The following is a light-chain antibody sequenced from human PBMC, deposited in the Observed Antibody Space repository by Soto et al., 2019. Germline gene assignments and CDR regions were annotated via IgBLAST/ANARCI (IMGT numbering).Light chain of an antibody. CDR3: QQYDNRPPFT. V-gene: IGKV1-33*01. CDR1: QDIRTS. J-gene: IGKJ3*01. CDR2: GAS. Sequence: DIQMTQSASSLSASVGARVSITCQASQDIRTSLSWFQQKPGRAPKLLFYGASTLETGVPSRFRGSGSGTDVTFTISSLQPDDIATYYCQQYDNRPPFTFGPGTKVDIK.